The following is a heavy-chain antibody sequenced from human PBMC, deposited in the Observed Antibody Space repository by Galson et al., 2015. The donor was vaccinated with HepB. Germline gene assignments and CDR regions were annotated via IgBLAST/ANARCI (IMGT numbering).Heavy chain of an antibody. CDR2: TYYRSKWYN. CDR3: ARGRSPARAFDI. J-gene: IGHJ3*02. D-gene: IGHD2-15*01. V-gene: IGHV6-1*01. CDR1: GDSVSSNSAT. Sequence: CAISGDSVSSNSATWDRFRQSPSRGLEWLGRTYYRSKWYNDNAPLMKSRVIINPDTSMHQFSLQLNSVRPEDTAVYYCARGRSPARAFDIWGQGTMVTVSS.